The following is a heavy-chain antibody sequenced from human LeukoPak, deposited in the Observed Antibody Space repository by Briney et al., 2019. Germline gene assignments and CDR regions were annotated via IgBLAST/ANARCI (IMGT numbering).Heavy chain of an antibody. J-gene: IGHJ5*02. D-gene: IGHD5-18*01. Sequence: ASVKVSCKASGYTFTGYYMHWVRQAPGQGLEWMGWINPNSGGTNYAQKFQGRVTMTRDTSISTAYMELSSLRSEDTAVYYCARGRRGYSYGYEILNWFDPWGQGTLVTVSS. CDR2: INPNSGGT. V-gene: IGHV1-2*02. CDR1: GYTFTGYY. CDR3: ARGRRGYSYGYEILNWFDP.